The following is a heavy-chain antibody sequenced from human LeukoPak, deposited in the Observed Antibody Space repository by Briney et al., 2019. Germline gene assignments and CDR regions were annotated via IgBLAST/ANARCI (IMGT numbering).Heavy chain of an antibody. CDR3: ARRGPYCSSTSCYTDTIDY. CDR2: IKQDGSEK. D-gene: IGHD2-2*02. V-gene: IGHV3-7*01. Sequence: GGSLRLSCAASGFTFSSYWMSWVRQAPGKGLEWVANIKQDGSEKYYVDSVKGRFTISRDNDKNSLYLQMNSLRAEDTAVYYCARRGPYCSSTSCYTDTIDYWGQGTLVTVSS. J-gene: IGHJ4*02. CDR1: GFTFSSYW.